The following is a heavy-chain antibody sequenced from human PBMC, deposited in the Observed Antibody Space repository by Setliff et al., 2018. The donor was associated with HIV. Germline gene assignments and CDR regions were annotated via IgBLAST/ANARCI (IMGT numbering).Heavy chain of an antibody. CDR2: IHYTGSN. D-gene: IGHD2-15*01. Sequence: SETLSLTCTVSGGSVTSGGHYWSWIRQQPGKAPEWIGYIHYTGSNFYNPSLTDRLTISVDTSKNQFSLKLSYVTAADSAVYYCAREADGIDFWGQGTLVTVSS. CDR1: GGSVTSGGHY. V-gene: IGHV4-31*02. CDR3: AREADGIDF. J-gene: IGHJ4*02.